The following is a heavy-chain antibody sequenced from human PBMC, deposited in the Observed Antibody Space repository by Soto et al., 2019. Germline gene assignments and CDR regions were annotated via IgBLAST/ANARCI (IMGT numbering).Heavy chain of an antibody. CDR1: GGSISSSDYY. CDR2: IFYSGNT. J-gene: IGHJ6*02. Sequence: SEALSLTCTVSGGSISSSDYYWGWFRQPPGKGLEWIGSIFYSGNTFYNPSLKSRVTISVDTSKNQFSLSLSSVTAADTAVYYCARRPGNDVYYGLDLWGQGTTVT. CDR3: ARRPGNDVYYGLDL. V-gene: IGHV4-39*01.